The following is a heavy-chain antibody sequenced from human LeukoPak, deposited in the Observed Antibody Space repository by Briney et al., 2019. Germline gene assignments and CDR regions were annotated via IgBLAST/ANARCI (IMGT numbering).Heavy chain of an antibody. V-gene: IGHV4-59*01. J-gene: IGHJ4*02. Sequence: SETLSLTCTVSGGSINTYYWSWIRQPPGKGLEWIGYIYYTGSTNYNPSLKSRVTISVDASKNQFSLKLSSVTAADTAVYYCARDRGYSSSWLFDYWGQGTLVTVSS. D-gene: IGHD6-13*01. CDR2: IYYTGST. CDR3: ARDRGYSSSWLFDY. CDR1: GGSINTYY.